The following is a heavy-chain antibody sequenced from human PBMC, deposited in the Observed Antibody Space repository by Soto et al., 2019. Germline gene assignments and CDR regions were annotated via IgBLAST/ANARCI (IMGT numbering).Heavy chain of an antibody. J-gene: IGHJ4*02. D-gene: IGHD6-19*01. CDR2: ISAYNGNT. Sequence: QVQLVHSEADIKNPGASGKFSCNASGYTFTSYGISWVRQAPGQGLEWMGWISAYNGNTNYAQMLQVRVTMTTDTSTSTAYMELRSLTSEATAVYYCARDLAAGLVEYWGQGNLVTVSS. V-gene: IGHV1-18*01. CDR3: ARDLAAGLVEY. CDR1: GYTFTSYG.